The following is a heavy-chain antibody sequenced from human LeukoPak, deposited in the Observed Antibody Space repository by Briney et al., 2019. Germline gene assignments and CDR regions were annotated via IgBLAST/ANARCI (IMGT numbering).Heavy chain of an antibody. CDR2: IYSTGST. J-gene: IGHJ3*02. Sequence: SETLSLTRTVSGGSMSDYYWSWIRQPPGKGLEWIGYIYSTGSTNYNPSLKSRVTISVDTSKNQFSLKLSSVTAADTALYYCARDYSMTHAFDIWGQGTLVTVSS. V-gene: IGHV4-59*01. D-gene: IGHD1-26*01. CDR1: GGSMSDYY. CDR3: ARDYSMTHAFDI.